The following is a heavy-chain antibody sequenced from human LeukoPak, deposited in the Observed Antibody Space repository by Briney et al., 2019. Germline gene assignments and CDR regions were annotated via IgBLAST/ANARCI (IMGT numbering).Heavy chain of an antibody. CDR1: GFTFSDSY. CDR2: ISGSGSSA. V-gene: IGHV3-23*01. Sequence: PGGSLRLSCAASGFTFSDSYMSWVRQAPGQGLEWVSGISGSGSSAYYADSVRGRFTISRDNSKNTLHLQMNSLAAEDTAVYYCASAPAYNSGYYGGHYWGPGTLVTVSS. D-gene: IGHD6-19*01. CDR3: ASAPAYNSGYYGGHY. J-gene: IGHJ4*02.